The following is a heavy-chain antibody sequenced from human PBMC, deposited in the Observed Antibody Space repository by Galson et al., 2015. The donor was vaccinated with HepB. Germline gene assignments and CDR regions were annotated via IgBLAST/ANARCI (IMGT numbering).Heavy chain of an antibody. D-gene: IGHD5/OR15-5a*01. CDR2: INPNSGGT. J-gene: IGHJ3*02. Sequence: SVKVSCKASGYTFTGYYMHWVRQAPGQGLEWMGWINPNSGGTNYAQKFQGWVTMTRDTSISTAYMELSRLRSDDTAVYYCARAPPSTSDAFDIWGQGTMVTVSS. CDR1: GYTFTGYY. V-gene: IGHV1-2*04. CDR3: ARAPPSTSDAFDI.